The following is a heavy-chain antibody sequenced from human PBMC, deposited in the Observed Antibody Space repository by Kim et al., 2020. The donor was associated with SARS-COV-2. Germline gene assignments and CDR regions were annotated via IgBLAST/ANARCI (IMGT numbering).Heavy chain of an antibody. CDR3: AKPAPGPYYDILTGYYSYYYYYGMDV. CDR2: ISGSGGST. D-gene: IGHD3-9*01. J-gene: IGHJ6*02. Sequence: GGSLRLSCAASGFTFSSYAMSWVRQAPGKGLEWVSAISGSGGSTYYADSVKGRFTISRDNSKNTLYLQMNSLRAEDTAVYYCAKPAPGPYYDILTGYYSYYYYYGMDVWGQGTTVTVSS. V-gene: IGHV3-23*01. CDR1: GFTFSSYA.